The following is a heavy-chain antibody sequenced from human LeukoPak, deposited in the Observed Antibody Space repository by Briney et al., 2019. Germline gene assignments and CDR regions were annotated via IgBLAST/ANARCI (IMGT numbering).Heavy chain of an antibody. V-gene: IGHV4-59*01. CDR1: GGSISSYY. J-gene: IGHJ5*02. CDR2: ISYSGST. D-gene: IGHD6-19*01. CDR3: ARTKTMAGHWFDP. Sequence: SETLSLTCTVSGGSISSYYWSWIRQPPGKGLEWIGYISYSGSTNYNPSLKSRVTISVDTSKNQFSLKLSSVTAADTAVYYCARTKTMAGHWFDPWGQGTLVTVSS.